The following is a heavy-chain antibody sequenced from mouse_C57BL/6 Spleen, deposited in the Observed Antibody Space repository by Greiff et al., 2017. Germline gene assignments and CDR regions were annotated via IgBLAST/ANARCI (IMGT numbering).Heavy chain of an antibody. V-gene: IGHV1-18*01. CDR1: GYTFTDYN. Sequence: VQLQQSGPELVKPGASVKIPCKASGYTFTDYNMDWVKQSHGKSLEWIGDINPNNGGTIYNQKFKGKATLTVDKSSSTAYMELRSLTSEDTAVYYCARSRTTVVAPYAMDYWGQGTSVTVSS. CDR3: ARSRTTVVAPYAMDY. CDR2: INPNNGGT. J-gene: IGHJ4*01. D-gene: IGHD1-1*01.